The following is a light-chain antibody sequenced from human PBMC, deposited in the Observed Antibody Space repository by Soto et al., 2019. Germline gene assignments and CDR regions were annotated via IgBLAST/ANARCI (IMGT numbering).Light chain of an antibody. J-gene: IGKJ2*01. V-gene: IGKV3-20*01. CDR2: GTF. Sequence: EIVLTQSPGTLSLSPGERASLSCRASQSVYSNSLAWYQQKPGQPPRLLISGTFNRATGIPDRFSGSGSETDFTLTISILEPEELVVYECHQYATPSYTFGQWTKLEI. CDR3: HQYATPSYT. CDR1: QSVYSNS.